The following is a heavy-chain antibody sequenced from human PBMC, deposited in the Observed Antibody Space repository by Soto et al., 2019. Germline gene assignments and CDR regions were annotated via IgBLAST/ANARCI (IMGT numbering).Heavy chain of an antibody. CDR3: ARSIGEAVLPGYYHDYYYGMDV. Sequence: QVQLVQSGAEVKKPGSSVKVSCKASGGTFSSYAISWVRQAPGQGLEWMGGIIPIFGTANYAQKFQGRVTITADESTSTAYMALSSLRSEDTAVYYCARSIGEAVLPGYYHDYYYGMDVWGQGTTVTVSS. CDR1: GGTFSSYA. J-gene: IGHJ6*02. D-gene: IGHD3-9*01. CDR2: IIPIFGTA. V-gene: IGHV1-69*01.